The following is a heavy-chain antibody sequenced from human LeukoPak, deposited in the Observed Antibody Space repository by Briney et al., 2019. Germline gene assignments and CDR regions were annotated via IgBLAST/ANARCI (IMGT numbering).Heavy chain of an antibody. CDR3: ARRGSSGYFGLDAFDI. V-gene: IGHV4-4*09. Sequence: SETLSLTCTVSGGSISSYYWSWIQQPPGKGLEWIGYIYTSGSTNYNPSLKSRVTISVDTSKNQFSLKLSSVTAADTAVYYCARRGSSGYFGLDAFDIWGQGTMVTVSS. D-gene: IGHD3-22*01. CDR1: GGSISSYY. CDR2: IYTSGST. J-gene: IGHJ3*02.